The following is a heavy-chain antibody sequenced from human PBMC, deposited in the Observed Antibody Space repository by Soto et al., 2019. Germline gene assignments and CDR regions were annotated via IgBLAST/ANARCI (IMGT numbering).Heavy chain of an antibody. CDR2: ISGNSGTT. J-gene: IGHJ4*02. CDR1: GFNFSNYA. Sequence: EVQLLESGGDFKQPGGSLRLSCEGSGFNFSNYALNWVRQAPGKRLEWVSVISGNSGTTYYAASVKGRFTISRDNSKKTLYLQMISLRADDPAVDYCAKGRVITVFGVITPFDSWGQGTLVTVSS. CDR3: AKGRVITVFGVITPFDS. D-gene: IGHD3-3*01. V-gene: IGHV3-23*01.